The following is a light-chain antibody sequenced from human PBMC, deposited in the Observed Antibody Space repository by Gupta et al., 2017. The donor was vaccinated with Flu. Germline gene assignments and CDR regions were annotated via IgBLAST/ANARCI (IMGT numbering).Light chain of an antibody. J-gene: IGLJ2*01. CDR2: SNN. CDR1: SSNIGGNA. V-gene: IGLV1-44*01. CDR3: AAWDDSLDGVV. Sequence: QSVLTQPPSASETPGPRVTISCSGSSSNIGGNAVNWYQQLPGTAPRLLIYSNNQRPSGVPDRFSGSKSGTTASLAISGLRSADEADYYCAAWDDSLDGVVFGGGTKLTVL.